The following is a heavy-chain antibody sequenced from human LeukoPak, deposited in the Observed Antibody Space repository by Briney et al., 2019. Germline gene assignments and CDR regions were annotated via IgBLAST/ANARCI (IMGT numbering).Heavy chain of an antibody. V-gene: IGHV7-4-1*02. D-gene: IGHD6-6*01. CDR3: ARDPLPGAARLSNWFDP. Sequence: ASVKVSCKASGGTFSSYAISWVRQAPGQGLEWMGWINTNTGNPTYAQGFTGRFVFSLDTSVSTAYLQISSLKAEDTAVYYCARDPLPGAARLSNWFDPWGQGTLVTVSS. CDR1: GGTFSSYA. J-gene: IGHJ5*02. CDR2: INTNTGNP.